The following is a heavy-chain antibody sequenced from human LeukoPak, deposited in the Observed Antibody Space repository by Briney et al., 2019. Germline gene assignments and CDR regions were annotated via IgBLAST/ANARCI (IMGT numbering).Heavy chain of an antibody. CDR1: GGSFSGYH. CDR3: ARGPYSSSWYIFLYYFDY. D-gene: IGHD6-13*01. V-gene: IGHV4-34*01. CDR2: INHSGST. Sequence: SETLSLTCAVYGGSFSGYHWSWIRQPPGKGLEWSGEINHSGSTNYNPSLKSRVTISVDTSKNQFSLKLSSVTAADTAVYYCARGPYSSSWYIFLYYFDYWGQGTLVTVSS. J-gene: IGHJ4*02.